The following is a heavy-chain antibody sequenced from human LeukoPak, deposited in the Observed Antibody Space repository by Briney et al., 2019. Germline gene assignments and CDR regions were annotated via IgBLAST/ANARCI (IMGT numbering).Heavy chain of an antibody. CDR1: GFTVSSNS. V-gene: IGHV3-15*01. D-gene: IGHD3-22*01. CDR3: TTGQRRYDSSGFYPYYFDH. Sequence: GGSLRLSCVASGFTVSSNSMSWVRQAPGKGLEWVGRIKSKTDDGAIDYAAPVKGRFTISRDDSKNTLYLQMDSLKTEDTAVYYCTTGQRRYDSSGFYPYYFDHWGQGTLVTVSS. CDR2: IKSKTDDGAI. J-gene: IGHJ4*02.